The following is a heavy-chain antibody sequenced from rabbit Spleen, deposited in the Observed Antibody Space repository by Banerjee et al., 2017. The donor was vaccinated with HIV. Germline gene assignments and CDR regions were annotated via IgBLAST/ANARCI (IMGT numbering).Heavy chain of an antibody. D-gene: IGHD1-1*01. CDR3: ARDTSTSFSSYGMDL. V-gene: IGHV1S40*01. CDR1: GFSFTSNYY. CDR2: INVVTGKS. Sequence: QSLEESGGDLVKPGASLTLTCTASGFSFTSNYYMCWVRQAPGKGLEWIACINVVTGKSVYASWAKGRFTISKTSSTTVTLQMTSLTAADTATYFCARDTSTSFSSYGMDLWGPGTLVTVS. J-gene: IGHJ6*01.